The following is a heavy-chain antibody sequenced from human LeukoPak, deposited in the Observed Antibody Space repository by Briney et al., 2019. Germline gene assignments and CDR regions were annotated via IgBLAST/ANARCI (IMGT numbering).Heavy chain of an antibody. Sequence: GGSLRLSCTASGLSFSSYWLTWVRQAPGKGLEWVANIKQDGSEKNYVASVKGRFTISRDDTKNSLYLQMNSLRAEDTAFYYCAKDADSSGYYHFDYWGQGTLVTVSS. CDR2: IKQDGSEK. CDR1: GLSFSSYW. J-gene: IGHJ4*02. V-gene: IGHV3-7*03. CDR3: AKDADSSGYYHFDY. D-gene: IGHD3-22*01.